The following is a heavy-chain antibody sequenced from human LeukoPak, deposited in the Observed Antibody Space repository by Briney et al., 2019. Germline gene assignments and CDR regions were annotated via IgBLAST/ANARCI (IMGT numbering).Heavy chain of an antibody. D-gene: IGHD3-3*01. J-gene: IGHJ4*02. CDR3: ARGSSNYDFWSGYLWYFDY. CDR1: GYTFTSYG. CDR2: ISAYNGNT. Sequence: AASVKVSCKASGYTFTSYGISWVRQAPGQGLEWMGWISAYNGNTNYAQKLQGRVTMTTDTSTSTAYVELRSLRSDDTAVYYCARGSSNYDFWSGYLWYFDYWGQGTLVTVSS. V-gene: IGHV1-18*01.